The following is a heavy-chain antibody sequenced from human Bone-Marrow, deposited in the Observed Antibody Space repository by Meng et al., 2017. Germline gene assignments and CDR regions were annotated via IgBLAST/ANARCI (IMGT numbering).Heavy chain of an antibody. J-gene: IGHJ6*02. CDR2: ISYDGSNK. CDR1: DSFFSSYG. V-gene: IGHV3-30*19. CDR3: ARDLVGWRFFEWLSTSYYYYGMDD. Sequence: LNISCAAADSFFSSYGLHWIRQAPGKGLGWGAVISYDGSNKYYAHSVKGRFTITRDNSKKTRYLQMNSVRAEDTAVYYCARDLVGWRFFEWLSTSYYYYGMDDWGQGTTVTVSS. D-gene: IGHD3-3*01.